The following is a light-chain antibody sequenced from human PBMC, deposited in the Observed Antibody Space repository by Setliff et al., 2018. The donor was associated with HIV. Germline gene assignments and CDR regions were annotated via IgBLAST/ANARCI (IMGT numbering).Light chain of an antibody. J-gene: IGKJ1*01. CDR1: QFVNNN. V-gene: IGKV3-11*01. CDR2: DAF. CDR3: QHRTNWPQT. Sequence: EIVLTQSPATLSLSPGERGTLSCRASQFVNNNIAWYQQKPGQAPRLHIYDAFNRATGIPARFSGSGSGTDFTLTISSLEPEDFAVYYCQHRTNWPQTFGQGTKVDIK.